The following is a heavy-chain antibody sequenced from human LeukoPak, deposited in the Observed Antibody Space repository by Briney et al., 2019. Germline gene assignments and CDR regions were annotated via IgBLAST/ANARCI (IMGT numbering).Heavy chain of an antibody. V-gene: IGHV3-53*01. CDR3: ARVKLHYGDRFWR. CDR1: GFTVSSND. Sequence: GGSLRLSCAASGFTVSSNDMSWVRQAPGEGLEWVSVIYSGGSTYYADSVKGRFTISRDNSKNTLYLQMNSLRAEDTAVYYCARVKLHYGDRFWRWGQGTLVTVSS. D-gene: IGHD4-17*01. CDR2: IYSGGST. J-gene: IGHJ4*02.